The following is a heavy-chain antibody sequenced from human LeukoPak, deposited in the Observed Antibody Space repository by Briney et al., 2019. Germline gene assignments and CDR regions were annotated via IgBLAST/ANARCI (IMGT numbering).Heavy chain of an antibody. CDR3: ARDLIAVAGIYYYYYYMDV. J-gene: IGHJ6*03. V-gene: IGHV1-2*02. Sequence: ASVKVSCKASGYTFTGYYMHWVRQAPGQGLEWMGWINPNSGGTNYAQKFQGRVTMTRDTSISTAYMELSRLRSDDTAVYYCARDLIAVAGIYYYYYYMDVWGKGTTVTISS. D-gene: IGHD6-19*01. CDR1: GYTFTGYY. CDR2: INPNSGGT.